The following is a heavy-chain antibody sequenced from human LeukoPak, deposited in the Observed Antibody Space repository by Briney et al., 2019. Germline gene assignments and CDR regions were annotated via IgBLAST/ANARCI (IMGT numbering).Heavy chain of an antibody. Sequence: PGGSLRLSCAASGFTFSSYGMHWVRQAPGKGLEWVAFIRYDGSNKYYADSVKGRFTISRDNSKNTLYLQMNSLRAEDTAVYYCASPAMGIYYYYMDVWGKGTTVTVSS. D-gene: IGHD2-2*01. CDR3: ASPAMGIYYYYMDV. CDR2: IRYDGSNK. V-gene: IGHV3-30*02. J-gene: IGHJ6*03. CDR1: GFTFSSYG.